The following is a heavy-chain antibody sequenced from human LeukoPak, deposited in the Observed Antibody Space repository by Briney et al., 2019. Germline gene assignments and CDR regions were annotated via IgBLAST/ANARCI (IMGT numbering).Heavy chain of an antibody. CDR3: ARGGGYSSGLSY. V-gene: IGHV4-59*01. Sequence: EPSETLSLTCTVSGGSISSYYWSWIRQPPGKGLEWIGYIYYSGSTNYNPSLKSRVTISVDTSKNQFSLKLRSVTAADTAVYYCARGGGYSSGLSYWGQGALVTVSS. CDR2: IYYSGST. D-gene: IGHD2-15*01. J-gene: IGHJ4*02. CDR1: GGSISSYY.